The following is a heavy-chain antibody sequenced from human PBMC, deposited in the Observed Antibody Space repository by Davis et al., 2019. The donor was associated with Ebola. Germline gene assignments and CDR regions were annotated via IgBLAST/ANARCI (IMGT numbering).Heavy chain of an antibody. J-gene: IGHJ6*02. CDR2: ISAYNGNT. CDR1: GGTFSSYA. CDR3: ARVQVVVVAATHFGMDV. V-gene: IGHV1-18*01. Sequence: ASVKVSCKASGGTFSSYAISWVRQAPGQGLEWMGWISAYNGNTNYAQKLQGRVTMTTDTSTSTAYMELRSLRSDDTAVYYWARVQVVVVAATHFGMDVWGQGTTVTVSS. D-gene: IGHD2-15*01.